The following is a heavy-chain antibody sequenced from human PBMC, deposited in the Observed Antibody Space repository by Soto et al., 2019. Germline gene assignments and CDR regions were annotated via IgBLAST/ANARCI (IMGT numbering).Heavy chain of an antibody. CDR3: AKDLGYCSSTSCHTYYYYYGMDV. D-gene: IGHD2-2*01. Sequence: QVQLVESGGGVVQPGRSLRLSCAASGFTFSSYGMHWVRQAPGKGLEWVAVISYDGSNKYYADSVKGRFTISRDNSKNTLYLQRNSLRAEDTAVYYCAKDLGYCSSTSCHTYYYYYGMDVWGQGTTVTVSS. V-gene: IGHV3-30*18. CDR1: GFTFSSYG. J-gene: IGHJ6*02. CDR2: ISYDGSNK.